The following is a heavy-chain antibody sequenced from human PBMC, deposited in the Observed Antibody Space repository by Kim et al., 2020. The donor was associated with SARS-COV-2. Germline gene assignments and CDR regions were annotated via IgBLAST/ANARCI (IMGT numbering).Heavy chain of an antibody. CDR1: GYTFTSYG. CDR2: ISAYNGNT. V-gene: IGHV1-18*04. D-gene: IGHD6-13*01. J-gene: IGHJ5*02. CDR3: ARDRLLAAAGWFDP. Sequence: ASVKVSCKASGYTFTSYGISWVRQAPGQGLEWMGWISAYNGNTNYAQKLQGRVTMTTDTSTSTAYMELRSLRSDDTAVYYCARDRLLAAAGWFDPWGQGTLVTVSS.